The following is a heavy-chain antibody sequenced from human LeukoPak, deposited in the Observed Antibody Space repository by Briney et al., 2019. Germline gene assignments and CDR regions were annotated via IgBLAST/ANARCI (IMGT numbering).Heavy chain of an antibody. V-gene: IGHV3-23*01. J-gene: IGHJ4*02. CDR1: GFTFSKFA. CDR2: ISGSGART. D-gene: IGHD3-22*01. Sequence: GGSLRLSCAASGFTFSKFAMSWVRQAPGKGLEYVSGISGSGARTYYADSVKGRFTISRDNSKNTLYLQMNSLRAEDTAVYYCAKDYYYYDSSGYSSIGYWGQGTLVTVSS. CDR3: AKDYYYYDSSGYSSIGY.